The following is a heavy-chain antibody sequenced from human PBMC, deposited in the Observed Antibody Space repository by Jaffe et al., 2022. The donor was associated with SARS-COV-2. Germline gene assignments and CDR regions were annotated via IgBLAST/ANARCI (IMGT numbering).Heavy chain of an antibody. Sequence: QVQLQQWGAGLLKPSETLSLTCAVYGGSFSGYYWSWIRQPPGKGLEWIGEINHSGSTNYNPSLKSRVTISVDTSKNQFSLKLSSVTAADTAVYYCARTAALWFGVYYMDVWGKGTTVTVSS. J-gene: IGHJ6*03. CDR1: GGSFSGYY. D-gene: IGHD3-10*01. V-gene: IGHV4-34*01. CDR3: ARTAALWFGVYYMDV. CDR2: INHSGST.